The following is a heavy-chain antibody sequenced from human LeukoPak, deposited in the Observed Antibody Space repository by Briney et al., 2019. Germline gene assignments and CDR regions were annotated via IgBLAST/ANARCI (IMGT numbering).Heavy chain of an antibody. CDR1: GFTFSRYW. CDR2: IKQDGSEK. J-gene: IGHJ5*02. D-gene: IGHD3-10*01. CDR3: ASGSDYYGSGSYYPNEGS. Sequence: GVSLRLSCAASGFTFSRYWMSWVRQAPGKGLEWVANIKQDGSEKYYVDSVKGRFTISRDNAKNSLYLQMNSLRAEDTAVYYCASGSDYYGSGSYYPNEGSWGQGTLVTVSS. V-gene: IGHV3-7*01.